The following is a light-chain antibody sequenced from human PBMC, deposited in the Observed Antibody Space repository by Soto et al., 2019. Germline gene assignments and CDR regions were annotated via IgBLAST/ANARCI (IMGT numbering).Light chain of an antibody. CDR3: QNYGSAPLT. CDR2: AAS. Sequence: DIQMTQSPSSLSASVGDEVTITCRASQTIMTYLNWYQLKPGKPPRLLIYAASSLQSGVPSRFSGSGSGTDFTLAINTLRPEDGATYYCQNYGSAPLTFGGGTKVEVK. J-gene: IGKJ4*01. CDR1: QTIMTY. V-gene: IGKV1-39*01.